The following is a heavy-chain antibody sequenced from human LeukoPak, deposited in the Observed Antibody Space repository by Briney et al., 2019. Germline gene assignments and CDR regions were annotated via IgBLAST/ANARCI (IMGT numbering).Heavy chain of an antibody. CDR3: ASVRRGFGEFSKYYSYYYMDV. V-gene: IGHV4-4*02. Sequence: GSLRLSCAASGFTFSSHGMNWVRQAPGKGLEWIGEIYHSGSTNYNPSLKSRVTISVDTSKNQFSLKLSSVTAADTAVYYCASVRRGFGEFSKYYSYYYMDVWGKGTTVTISS. CDR1: GFTFSSHG. CDR2: IYHSGST. J-gene: IGHJ6*03. D-gene: IGHD3-10*01.